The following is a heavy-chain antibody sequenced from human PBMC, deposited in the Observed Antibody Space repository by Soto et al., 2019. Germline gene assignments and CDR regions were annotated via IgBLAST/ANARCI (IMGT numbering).Heavy chain of an antibody. Sequence: WASVKDSCKASGYTFTGYYMHWVRQAPGQGLEWMGWINPNSGGTNYAQKFQGWVTMTRDTSVNTAYMELSRLRSDDTAVYYCARSSRGSSDSSHPDAFDIWGQGTMVTVS. V-gene: IGHV1-2*04. CDR2: INPNSGGT. CDR3: ARSSRGSSDSSHPDAFDI. J-gene: IGHJ3*02. D-gene: IGHD3-16*01. CDR1: GYTFTGYY.